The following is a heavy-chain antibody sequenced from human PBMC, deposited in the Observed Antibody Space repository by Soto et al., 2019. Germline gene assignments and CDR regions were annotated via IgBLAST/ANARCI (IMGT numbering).Heavy chain of an antibody. D-gene: IGHD6-13*01. V-gene: IGHV1-8*01. Sequence: QVQLVQSGAEVKKPGASVKVSCKASGYTFTSYDINWVRQATGQGLEWMGWMNPNSGNTDYAQKFQGRVTMTRNTSISTAYMDLSSLRSEDTAVYYCARERSAAGTGWFDPWGQGTLVTVSS. CDR2: MNPNSGNT. J-gene: IGHJ5*02. CDR1: GYTFTSYD. CDR3: ARERSAAGTGWFDP.